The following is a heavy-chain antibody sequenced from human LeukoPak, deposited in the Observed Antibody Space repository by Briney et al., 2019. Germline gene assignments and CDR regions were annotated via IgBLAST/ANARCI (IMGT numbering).Heavy chain of an antibody. CDR3: AKDQEFITIFGVVIIGAFDI. J-gene: IGHJ3*02. Sequence: GGSLRLSCAASGFTFNSYSMNWVRQAPGKGLEWVSYISSSSITVYYADSVKGRFTISRDNSKNTLYLQMNSLRAEDTAVYYCAKDQEFITIFGVVIIGAFDIWGQGTMVTVSS. V-gene: IGHV3-48*01. D-gene: IGHD3-3*01. CDR1: GFTFNSYS. CDR2: ISSSSITV.